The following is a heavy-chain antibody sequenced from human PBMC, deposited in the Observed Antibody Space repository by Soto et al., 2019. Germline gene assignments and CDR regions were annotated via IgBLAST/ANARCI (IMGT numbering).Heavy chain of an antibody. CDR3: ARATGDSSGPFDY. Sequence: SETLSLTCAVSGGSISSSNWWSWVRQPPGKGLEWIGEIYHSGSTNYNPSLKSRVTISVDKSKNQFSLKLSSVTAADTAVYYCARATGDSSGPFDYWGQGTLVTVSS. CDR1: GGSISSSNW. V-gene: IGHV4-4*02. J-gene: IGHJ4*02. CDR2: IYHSGST. D-gene: IGHD6-19*01.